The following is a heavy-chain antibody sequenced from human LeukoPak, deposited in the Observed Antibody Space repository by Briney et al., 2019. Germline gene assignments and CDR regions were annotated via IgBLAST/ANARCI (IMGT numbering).Heavy chain of an antibody. D-gene: IGHD6-13*01. CDR3: ARDLGSSRGWFDP. Sequence: GGSLRLSCAASEFTVSNNYMSWVRQAPGKGLEWVSIIYNDGGTYYADSVEGRFTISRDNFKNTLYLQMNSLRAEDTSVYYCARDLGSSRGWFDPWGQGTLVTVSS. V-gene: IGHV3-66*01. CDR1: EFTVSNNY. CDR2: IYNDGGT. J-gene: IGHJ5*02.